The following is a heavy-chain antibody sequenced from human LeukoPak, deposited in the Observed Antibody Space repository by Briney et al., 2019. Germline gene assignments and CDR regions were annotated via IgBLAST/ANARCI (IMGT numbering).Heavy chain of an antibody. CDR2: ISPSGTT. Sequence: ASVKVSCKASGYSLTTHDMHWVRQAPGQGLEWMGIISPSGTTIYAQKFEGRVTMTRDTSTSTVYMELTSLKFEGTAVYYCARERNNAYDFDWFDPWGQGTLVTVSS. D-gene: IGHD5-12*01. CDR3: ARERNNAYDFDWFDP. V-gene: IGHV1-46*01. J-gene: IGHJ5*02. CDR1: GYSLTTHD.